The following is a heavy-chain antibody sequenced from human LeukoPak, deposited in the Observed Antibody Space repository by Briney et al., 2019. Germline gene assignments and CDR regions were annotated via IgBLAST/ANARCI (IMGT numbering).Heavy chain of an antibody. CDR2: IIPIFGTA. Sequence: SVTVSCKASGGTFSSYAISCVRQAPGQGLEWMGGIIPIFGTANYAQKFQGRVTITADESTSTAYMELSSLRSEDTAVYYCARVGVSSSWYYFDYWGQGTLVTVSS. CDR3: ARVGVSSSWYYFDY. D-gene: IGHD6-13*01. CDR1: GGTFSSYA. V-gene: IGHV1-69*13. J-gene: IGHJ4*02.